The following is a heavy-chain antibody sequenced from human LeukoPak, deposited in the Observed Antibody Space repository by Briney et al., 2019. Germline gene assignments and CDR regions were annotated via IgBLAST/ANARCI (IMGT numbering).Heavy chain of an antibody. V-gene: IGHV4-39*07. Sequence: SETLSLTCTVSGGSISSSSYYWGWIRQPPGKGLEWIGSIYYSGSTYYNPSLKSRVTMSVDTSKNQFSLKLSSVTAADTAVYYCARRRAPYMGFDYWGQGTLVTVSS. CDR2: IYYSGST. CDR3: ARRRAPYMGFDY. CDR1: GGSISSSSYY. D-gene: IGHD3-16*01. J-gene: IGHJ4*02.